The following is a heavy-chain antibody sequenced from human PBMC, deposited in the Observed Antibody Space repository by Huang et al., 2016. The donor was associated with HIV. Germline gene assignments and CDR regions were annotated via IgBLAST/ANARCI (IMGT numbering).Heavy chain of an antibody. CDR2: NKSKTDGGTT. D-gene: IGHD3-9*01. CDR3: TTPPPLKTIRGYYYYGMDV. Sequence: EVQLVESGGGLVKPGGSLRLSCAASGFTFSNAWMSWVRKAPGKGLELVGRNKSKTDGGTTDYAAPVKGRFTISRDDSKNTLYLQMNSLKTEDTAVYYCTTPPPLKTIRGYYYYGMDVWGQGTTVTVSS. J-gene: IGHJ6*02. V-gene: IGHV3-15*01. CDR1: GFTFSNAW.